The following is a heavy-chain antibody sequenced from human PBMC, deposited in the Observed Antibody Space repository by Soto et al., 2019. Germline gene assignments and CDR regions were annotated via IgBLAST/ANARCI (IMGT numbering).Heavy chain of an antibody. V-gene: IGHV1-2*02. J-gene: IGHJ4*02. CDR3: ARGSSSSSPFDY. D-gene: IGHD6-6*01. CDR2: INSNSGGT. Sequence: ASVKVSCKASGYTFTGYYIHWVRQAPGQGLEWMGWINSNSGGTNSAQEFQGRVTMTRDTSIRTAYMVLSRLRSDDTAVYYCARGSSSSSPFDYWGQGTLVTV. CDR1: GYTFTGYY.